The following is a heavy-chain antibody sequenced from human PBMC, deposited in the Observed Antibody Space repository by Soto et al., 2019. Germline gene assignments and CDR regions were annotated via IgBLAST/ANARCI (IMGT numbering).Heavy chain of an antibody. J-gene: IGHJ6*02. Sequence: ASVKVSCKASGGTFSSYAISWVRQAPGQGLEWMGGIIPIFGTANYAQKFQGRVTITADESTSTAYMELSSLRSEDTAVYYCARARTNSRGYDYTPYYYYGMDVWGQGTTVTVSS. CDR1: GGTFSSYA. V-gene: IGHV1-69*13. CDR2: IIPIFGTA. D-gene: IGHD5-12*01. CDR3: ARARTNSRGYDYTPYYYYGMDV.